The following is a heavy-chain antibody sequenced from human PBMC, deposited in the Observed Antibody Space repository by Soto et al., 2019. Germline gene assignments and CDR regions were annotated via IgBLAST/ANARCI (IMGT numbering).Heavy chain of an antibody. D-gene: IGHD4-17*01. CDR1: GGSISSGDYY. CDR2: IYYSGST. Sequence: QVQLQESGPGLVQPSQPLSLTCTVSGGSISSGDYYCSCIHQPPGRGLEWIGYIYYSGSTYYNPSPKSRVTISVDTSKNQFSLKLSSVTAADTAVYYCARGWDYGDHSGVDVWGQGTTVTVSS. J-gene: IGHJ6*02. V-gene: IGHV4-30-4*01. CDR3: ARGWDYGDHSGVDV.